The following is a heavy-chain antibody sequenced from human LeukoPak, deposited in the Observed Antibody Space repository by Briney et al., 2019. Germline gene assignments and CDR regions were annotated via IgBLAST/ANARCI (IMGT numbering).Heavy chain of an antibody. CDR3: ARDRRDQQLVGNWFDP. Sequence: ASVKVSCKASGYTFTSYGISWVRQAPGQGLEWMGWISAYNGNTNYAQKLQGRVTMTTGTSTSTAYMELRSLRSDDTAVYYCARDRRDQQLVGNWFDPWGQGTLVTVSS. CDR1: GYTFTSYG. J-gene: IGHJ5*02. D-gene: IGHD6-13*01. V-gene: IGHV1-18*01. CDR2: ISAYNGNT.